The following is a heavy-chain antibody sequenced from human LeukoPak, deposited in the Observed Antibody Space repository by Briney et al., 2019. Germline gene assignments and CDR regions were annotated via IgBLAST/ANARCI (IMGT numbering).Heavy chain of an antibody. CDR1: GGSISSGGYY. CDR3: ARSDSSGYLFTLVGGAFDI. V-gene: IGHV4-31*03. D-gene: IGHD3-22*01. CDR2: IYYSGSA. J-gene: IGHJ3*02. Sequence: SETLSLTCTVSGGSISSGGYYWSWIRQHPGKGLEWIGYIYYSGSAYYNPSLKSRVTISVDTSKNQFSLKLSSVTAADTAVYYCARSDSSGYLFTLVGGAFDIWGQGTMVTVSS.